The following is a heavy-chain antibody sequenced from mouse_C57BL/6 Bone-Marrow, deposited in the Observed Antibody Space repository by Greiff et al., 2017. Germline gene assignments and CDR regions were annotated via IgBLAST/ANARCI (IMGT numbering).Heavy chain of an antibody. J-gene: IGHJ2*01. D-gene: IGHD4-1*01. CDR2: IYPTSGRT. Sequence: QVQLQQSGAELVKPGASVKMSCKASGYTFTSYWITWVKQRPGQGLEWIGDIYPTSGRTNYNEKFKSKAILTVATSSNTAYMQLSSLTSEDSAVFYWARSGPLGRSFDYWGQGTTLTVSS. CDR3: ARSGPLGRSFDY. V-gene: IGHV1-55*01. CDR1: GYTFTSYW.